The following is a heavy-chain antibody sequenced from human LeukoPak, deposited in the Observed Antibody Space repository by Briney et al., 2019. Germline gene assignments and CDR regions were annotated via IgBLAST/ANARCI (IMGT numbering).Heavy chain of an antibody. CDR2: IIPIFGTT. J-gene: IGHJ4*02. Sequence: GASVKVSCKASGGTFSSYPISWVRQAPGQGLEWVGRIIPIFGTTNYAQKFQGRVTITTDESTSTVYMELSSLRSEDTAVYYCAGDNGDYIDWGQGTLVTVSS. CDR1: GGTFSSYP. D-gene: IGHD4-17*01. CDR3: AGDNGDYID. V-gene: IGHV1-69*05.